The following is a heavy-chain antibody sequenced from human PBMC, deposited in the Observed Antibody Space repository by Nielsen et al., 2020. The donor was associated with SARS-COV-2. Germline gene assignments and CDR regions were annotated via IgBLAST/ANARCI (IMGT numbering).Heavy chain of an antibody. CDR1: GFTFTSSA. J-gene: IGHJ4*02. Sequence: SVKVSCKASGFTFTSSAVQWVRQARGQRLEWIGWIVVGSGNTNYAQKFQERVTITRDMSTSTAYMELSSLRAEDTAMYYCANVGRYCDSSGYRRGWGQGTPVTVSS. V-gene: IGHV1-58*01. CDR2: IVVGSGNT. D-gene: IGHD3-22*01. CDR3: ANVGRYCDSSGYRRG.